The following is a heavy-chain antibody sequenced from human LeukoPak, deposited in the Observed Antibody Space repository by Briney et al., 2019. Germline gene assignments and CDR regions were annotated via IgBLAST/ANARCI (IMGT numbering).Heavy chain of an antibody. J-gene: IGHJ4*02. CDR3: ARNFGSGSFLDY. V-gene: IGHV3-48*01. CDR2: ITTSSTTT. Sequence: GGSLRLSCTASGFTFSGYSMNWVRQAPTKGLEWVAYITTSSTTTYYADSVRGRFTISRDNAKNSLYLQMNSLRAEDSAVYYCARNFGSGSFLDYWGQGILVTVSS. D-gene: IGHD3-10*01. CDR1: GFTFSGYS.